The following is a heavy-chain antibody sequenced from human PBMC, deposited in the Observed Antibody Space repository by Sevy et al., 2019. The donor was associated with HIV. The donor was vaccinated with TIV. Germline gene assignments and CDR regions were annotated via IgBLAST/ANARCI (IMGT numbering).Heavy chain of an antibody. J-gene: IGHJ3*02. V-gene: IGHV1-69*13. CDR3: ARLYHDGSAVQAFDI. D-gene: IGHD3-22*01. CDR2: FIPIFGTT. CDR1: GGTFSSYG. Sequence: ASVKVSCKASGGTFSSYGISCVRQAPGQGLEWMGIFIPIFGTTNYAQRFQGRVTLTADESTSTAYMELSSLRSEDTAVYYCARLYHDGSAVQAFDIWGQGTMVTVSS.